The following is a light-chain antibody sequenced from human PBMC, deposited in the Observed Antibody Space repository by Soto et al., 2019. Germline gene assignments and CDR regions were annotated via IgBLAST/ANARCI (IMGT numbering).Light chain of an antibody. CDR1: SSNIGAGYD. J-gene: IGLJ2*01. V-gene: IGLV1-40*01. CDR2: GNS. Sequence: QSVLTQPPSVSRAPGQRVTISCTGSSSNIGAGYDVHWYQQLPGTAPKLLIYGNSNRPSGVPDRFSGSKSGTSASLAITGLQAEDEADHYCQSYDSSLSGNVVFGGGTKVTLL. CDR3: QSYDSSLSGNVV.